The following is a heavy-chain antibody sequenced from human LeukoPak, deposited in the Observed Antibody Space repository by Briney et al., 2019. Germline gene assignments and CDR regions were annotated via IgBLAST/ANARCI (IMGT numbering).Heavy chain of an antibody. V-gene: IGHV3-33*01. CDR3: ARNGGRAAAGRGWVDY. D-gene: IGHD6-13*01. J-gene: IGHJ4*02. CDR1: GFTFSSYG. CDR2: IWYDGSNK. Sequence: GRSLRLSCAASGFTFSSYGMHWVRQAPGKGLEWVAVIWYDGSNKYYADSVKGRFTISRDNSKNTQYLQMNSLRAEDTAVYYCARNGGRAAAGRGWVDYWGQGTLVTVSS.